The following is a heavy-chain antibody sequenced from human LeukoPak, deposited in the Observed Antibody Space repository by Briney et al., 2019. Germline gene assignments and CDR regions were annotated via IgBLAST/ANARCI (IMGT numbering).Heavy chain of an antibody. D-gene: IGHD2-2*02. CDR3: ARAHYSYTNAWHGDDV. Sequence: GGSLRLSCAASGFTFRSYSMHWVRQAPGKGLEWVAVISYDESNEYHTDSAKGRFSISRDNSKNTLYLQMNSLRAEDTAVYYCARAHYSYTNAWHGDDVWGQGTMVTVSS. CDR2: ISYDESNE. V-gene: IGHV3-30-3*01. CDR1: GFTFRSYS. J-gene: IGHJ3*01.